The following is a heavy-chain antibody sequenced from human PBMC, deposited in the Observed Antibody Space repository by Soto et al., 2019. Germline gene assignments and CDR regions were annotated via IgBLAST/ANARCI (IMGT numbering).Heavy chain of an antibody. V-gene: IGHV3-48*01. CDR3: AGAFDI. CDR2: ISSTSSTI. CDR1: GFTFSEYN. J-gene: IGHJ3*02. Sequence: EVQLVESGGGLVQPEGSLILSCTTSGFTFSEYNMNCVRQAPGKGLEWVSYISSTSSTIYYADSVKGRFTISRDNAKNSLYLQMNSLRAEDTALYYCAGAFDIWGQGTMVTVSS.